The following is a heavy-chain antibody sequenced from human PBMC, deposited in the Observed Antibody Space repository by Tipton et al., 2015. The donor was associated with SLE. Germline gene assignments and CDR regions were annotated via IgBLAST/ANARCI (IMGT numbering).Heavy chain of an antibody. D-gene: IGHD6-6*01. Sequence: TLSLTCAVSGYSINNAYFWGWIRQPPGEGLEWIGSLYHSGSTYYTPSLKSRVTISIDTSKNQFSLKLSSVTAADTAVYYCATFFGHSSASPDALDIWGQGTMVTVSS. CDR2: LYHSGST. V-gene: IGHV4-38-2*01. CDR3: ATFFGHSSASPDALDI. CDR1: GYSINNAYF. J-gene: IGHJ3*02.